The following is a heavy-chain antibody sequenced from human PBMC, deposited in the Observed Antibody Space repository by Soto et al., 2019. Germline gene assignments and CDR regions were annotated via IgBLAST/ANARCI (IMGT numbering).Heavy chain of an antibody. CDR2: IGYTGTI. CDR3: ASHVHNQGYEYYFDS. V-gene: IGHV4-39*01. D-gene: IGHD3-3*01. CDR1: GGSISSNSYY. J-gene: IGHJ4*02. Sequence: QLQLQESGPGLVKPSETLSLTCTASGGSISSNSYYWGWIRQPPGKGLEGIGSIGYTGTIYYNPSLQSRVTMSVDTSENQISLRLSSMTAADTAVYYCASHVHNQGYEYYFDSWSQGTLVTVSS.